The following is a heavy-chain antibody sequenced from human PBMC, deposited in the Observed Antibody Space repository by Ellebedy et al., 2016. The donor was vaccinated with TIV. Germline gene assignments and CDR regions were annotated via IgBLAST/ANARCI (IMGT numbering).Heavy chain of an antibody. D-gene: IGHD5-18*01. V-gene: IGHV3-23*01. J-gene: IGHJ3*02. CDR3: ARRGYSYGYAFDI. Sequence: GESLKISCAASGFTFTTYDMSWVRQSPGKGLEWVSTISGSGSTTYYGDSVKGRFTISRDSSKNTLYLQMNSLRAEDTAVYYCARRGYSYGYAFDIWGQGTMVTVSS. CDR1: GFTFTTYD. CDR2: ISGSGSTT.